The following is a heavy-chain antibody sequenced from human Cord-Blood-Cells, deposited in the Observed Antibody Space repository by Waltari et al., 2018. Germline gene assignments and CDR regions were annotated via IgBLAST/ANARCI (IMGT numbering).Heavy chain of an antibody. V-gene: IGHV3-21*01. CDR1: GFTFSSYS. CDR3: ARGFPSGGDY. J-gene: IGHJ4*02. CDR2: ISSSSSYI. D-gene: IGHD3-10*01. Sequence: EVQLVESGGGLVKPGGSLRLSCAASGFTFSSYSMNWVRQAPGKGLEWVSSISSSSSYIYYADSVKGRFTISRDNANNSLYLQMNRLRAEDTAVYYCARGFPSGGDYWGQGTLVTVSS.